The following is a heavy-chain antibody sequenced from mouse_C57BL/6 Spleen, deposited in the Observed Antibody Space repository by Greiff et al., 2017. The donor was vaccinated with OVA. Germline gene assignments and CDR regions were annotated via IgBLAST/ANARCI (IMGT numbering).Heavy chain of an antibody. CDR1: GYTFTSYW. Sequence: VQIQQSGAELATPGASVQLSCKASGYTFTSYWMHWVRQRPGQGLEWIGYIKPSRGYTKYHQKFKNKATLTADKSAPTAYMQLSSLTYEDDAVYYCAREDDRWFAYWGQGTLVTVSA. CDR2: IKPSRGYT. CDR3: AREDDRWFAY. V-gene: IGHV1-7*01. J-gene: IGHJ3*01. D-gene: IGHD2-12*01.